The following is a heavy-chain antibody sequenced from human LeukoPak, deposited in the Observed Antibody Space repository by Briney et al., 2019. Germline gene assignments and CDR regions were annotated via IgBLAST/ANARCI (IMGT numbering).Heavy chain of an antibody. V-gene: IGHV4-34*01. CDR1: GGSFSGYY. CDR2: INHSGST. D-gene: IGHD6-13*01. J-gene: IGHJ4*02. Sequence: SETLSLTCAVYGGSFSGYYWSWIRQPPGKGLEWIGEINHSGSTNYNPSLKSRVTISVDTSKNQFSLKLSSVTAADTAVYYCARGGGSSWYLDYWGQGTLVTVSS. CDR3: ARGGGSSWYLDY.